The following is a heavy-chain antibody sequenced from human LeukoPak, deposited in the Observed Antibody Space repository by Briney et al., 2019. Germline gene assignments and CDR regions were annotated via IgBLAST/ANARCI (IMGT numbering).Heavy chain of an antibody. CDR2: MSFDVNNK. V-gene: IGHV3-30*04. CDR1: GFTFSSYA. Sequence: GGSLRLSCATSGFTFSSYAFHWVRQAPGKGLEWVATMSFDVNNKYYADSVRGRFTISRDNSKNTLYLQMNSLRAEDTAVYYCARRENIWGQGTMVTVSS. CDR3: ARRENI. J-gene: IGHJ3*02. D-gene: IGHD1-26*01.